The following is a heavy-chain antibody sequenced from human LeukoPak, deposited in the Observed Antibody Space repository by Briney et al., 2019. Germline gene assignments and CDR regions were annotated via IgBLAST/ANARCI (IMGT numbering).Heavy chain of an antibody. CDR2: ISSSSSYI. CDR3: ARGPGIAAAGLASDAFDT. Sequence: GGSLRLSCAASGFTFSSYSMNWVRQAPGKGLEWVSSISSSSSYIYYADSVKGRFTISRDNAKNSLYLQMNSLRAEDTAVYCCARGPGIAAAGLASDAFDTWGQGTMVTVSS. J-gene: IGHJ3*02. V-gene: IGHV3-21*01. CDR1: GFTFSSYS. D-gene: IGHD6-13*01.